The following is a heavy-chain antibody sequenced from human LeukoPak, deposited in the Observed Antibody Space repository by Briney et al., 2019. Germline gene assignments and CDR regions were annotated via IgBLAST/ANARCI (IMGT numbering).Heavy chain of an antibody. CDR1: GGTFSSYA. Sequence: ASVKVSCKASGGTFSSYAISWVGQAPGQGVEGMGGIIPIFGTANYAQKFQGRVTITADESTSTAYMELSSLRSEDTAVYYCARGWSYYGSGSYYKGDDYWGQGPLVTVSS. J-gene: IGHJ4*02. V-gene: IGHV1-69*13. CDR3: ARGWSYYGSGSYYKGDDY. D-gene: IGHD3-10*01. CDR2: IIPIFGTA.